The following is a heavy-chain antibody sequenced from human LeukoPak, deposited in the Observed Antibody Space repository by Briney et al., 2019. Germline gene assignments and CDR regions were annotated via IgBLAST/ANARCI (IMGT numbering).Heavy chain of an antibody. CDR2: ISYDGSNK. D-gene: IGHD2-2*01. Sequence: GALRLSCAASGFTFSSYAMHWVRQAPGKGLEWVAVISYDGSNKYYADSVKGRFTISRDNSKNTLYLQMNSLRAEDTAVYYCARDGPIVVVPAAPYYYYYYMDVWGKGTTVTVSS. J-gene: IGHJ6*03. V-gene: IGHV3-30-3*01. CDR3: ARDGPIVVVPAAPYYYYYYMDV. CDR1: GFTFSSYA.